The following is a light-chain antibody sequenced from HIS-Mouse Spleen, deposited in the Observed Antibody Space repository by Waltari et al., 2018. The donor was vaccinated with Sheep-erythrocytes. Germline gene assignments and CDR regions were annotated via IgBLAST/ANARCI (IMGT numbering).Light chain of an antibody. CDR3: CSYAGSYNHV. Sequence: QSALTQPRSVAGSPGQSVTISCTGTSSSVGRYNYVSWYQQHPGKAPKLMIYYGSKRPSGVPDRFSGSKSGNTASLTISGLQAEDEADYYCCSYAGSYNHVFGTGTKVTVL. CDR1: SSSVGRYNY. V-gene: IGLV2-11*01. J-gene: IGLJ1*01. CDR2: YGS.